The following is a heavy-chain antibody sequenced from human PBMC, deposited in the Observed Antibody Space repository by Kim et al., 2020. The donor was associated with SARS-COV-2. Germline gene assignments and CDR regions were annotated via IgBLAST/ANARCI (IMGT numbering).Heavy chain of an antibody. J-gene: IGHJ5*02. Sequence: SETLSLTCAVYGGSFSGYYWSWIRQPPGKGLEWIGEINHSGSTNYNPSLKSRVTISVDTSKNQFSLKLSSVTAADTAVYYCARGSIVVVVAAVYVGDNWFDPWGQGTLVTVSS. V-gene: IGHV4-34*01. D-gene: IGHD2-15*01. CDR1: GGSFSGYY. CDR3: ARGSIVVVVAAVYVGDNWFDP. CDR2: INHSGST.